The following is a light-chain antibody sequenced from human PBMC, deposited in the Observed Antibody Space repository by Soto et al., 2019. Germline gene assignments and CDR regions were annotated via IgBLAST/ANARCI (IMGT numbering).Light chain of an antibody. CDR2: VGS. J-gene: IGKJ1*01. CDR3: MQDLQAPLT. CDR1: KSLLNRNGGNS. V-gene: IGKV2-28*01. Sequence: IVMTQSPLSLPVPPGEPTSISCRSSKSLLNRNGGNSMDWYLKKPGQSPQLLSYVGSNRASGVHDRCGGRGSATDFTINISRVDADDVGFYYCMQDLQAPLTVGQGTKVEI.